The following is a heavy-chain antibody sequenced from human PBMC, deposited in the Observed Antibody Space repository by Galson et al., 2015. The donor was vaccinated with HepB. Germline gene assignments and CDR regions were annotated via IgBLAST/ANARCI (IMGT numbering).Heavy chain of an antibody. V-gene: IGHV3-48*02. Sequence: SLRLSCAASGLTFSSYSMNWVRQAPGKGLEWVSYISSSSSTIYYADSVKGRFTISRDNAKYSLYLQMNSLRDEDTAVYYCARDATYSSGYYYSFSDIWGRGTLVTVSS. CDR1: GLTFSSYS. CDR2: ISSSSSTI. D-gene: IGHD3-22*01. CDR3: ARDATYSSGYYYSFSDI. J-gene: IGHJ2*01.